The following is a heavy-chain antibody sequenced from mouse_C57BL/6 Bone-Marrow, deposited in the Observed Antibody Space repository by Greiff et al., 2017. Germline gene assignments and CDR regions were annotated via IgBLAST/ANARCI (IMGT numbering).Heavy chain of an antibody. CDR1: GYTFTGYW. CDR2: IYPGNSDT. D-gene: IGHD1-1*02. J-gene: IGHJ3*01. CDR3: TRNYHPPGIAY. Sequence: VQLQQSGTVLARPGASVKMSCKTSGYTFTGYWMHWVKQRPGQGLEWIGAIYPGNSDTSYTPKFKGKDKLTAVTSASTAYMELSSLTTEDSAVXYCTRNYHPPGIAYWGQGTLVTVSA. V-gene: IGHV1-5*01.